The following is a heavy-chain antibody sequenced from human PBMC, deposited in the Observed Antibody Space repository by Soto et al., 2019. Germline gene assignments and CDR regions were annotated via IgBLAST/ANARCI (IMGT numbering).Heavy chain of an antibody. CDR3: ARGEYYYGSGFPYYFDY. Sequence: GASVKVSCKASGGTFSSYAISWVRQAPGQGLEWMGGIIPIFGTANYAQKFQGRVTITADESTSTACMELSSLRSEDTAVYYCARGEYYYGSGFPYYFDYWGQGTLVTVSS. CDR1: GGTFSSYA. J-gene: IGHJ4*02. CDR2: IIPIFGTA. D-gene: IGHD3-10*01. V-gene: IGHV1-69*13.